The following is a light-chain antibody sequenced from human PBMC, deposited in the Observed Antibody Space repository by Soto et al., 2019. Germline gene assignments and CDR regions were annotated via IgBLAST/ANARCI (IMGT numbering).Light chain of an antibody. CDR3: QQTYSSPIT. CDR2: AAY. V-gene: IGKV1-39*01. Sequence: DIEMTQSPSSLSASVADRVTITCRASQSTRSYLNRYQQEPGKATKLLPSAAYILQSGVPSRFTRSGSGPDFTLPISNLHPEDFARYYCQQTYSSPITLGHGTRLAIK. CDR1: QSTRSY. J-gene: IGKJ5*01.